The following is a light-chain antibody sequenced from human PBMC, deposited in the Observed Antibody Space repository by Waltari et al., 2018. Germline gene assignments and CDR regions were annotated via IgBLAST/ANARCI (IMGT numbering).Light chain of an antibody. Sequence: EIVMTQSPATLSVSPGERATLSCRASQSISFNLACYQQKPGQAPRLLIYGSSTRASGIPARFSGSGSGTDFSLPISSLQSEDFAVYFCQQYNTGPPCTFGQGTKVEVK. J-gene: IGKJ1*01. CDR2: GSS. V-gene: IGKV3-15*01. CDR3: QQYNTGPPCT. CDR1: QSISFN.